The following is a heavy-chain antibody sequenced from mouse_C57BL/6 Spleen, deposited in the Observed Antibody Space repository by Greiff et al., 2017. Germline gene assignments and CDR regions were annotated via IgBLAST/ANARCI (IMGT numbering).Heavy chain of an antibody. CDR3: ARRWDYGSGLYYFDY. CDR2: IYPGSGNT. V-gene: IGHV1-76*01. J-gene: IGHJ2*01. D-gene: IGHD1-1*01. CDR1: GYTFTDYY. Sequence: VQLQQSGAELVRPGASVKLSCKASGYTFTDYYINWVKQRPGQGLEWIARIYPGSGNTYYNEKFKGKATLTAEKSSSTAYMQLSSLAYEDSAVYFCARRWDYGSGLYYFDYWGQGTTLTVSS.